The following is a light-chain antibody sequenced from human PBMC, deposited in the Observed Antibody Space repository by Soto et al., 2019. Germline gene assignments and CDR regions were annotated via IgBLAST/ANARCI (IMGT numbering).Light chain of an antibody. CDR3: QQYNNCPPYT. CDR1: QSVSSD. J-gene: IGKJ2*01. V-gene: IGKV3-15*01. CDR2: GAS. Sequence: EIVMTQSPATLSVSPGGRATLSCRASQSVSSDLAWYQHKPGQAPRLLIYGASTRATGIPARFSGSGSGTAFTLTISSLQSEDLAVYYCQQYNNCPPYTFGQGTKLEIK.